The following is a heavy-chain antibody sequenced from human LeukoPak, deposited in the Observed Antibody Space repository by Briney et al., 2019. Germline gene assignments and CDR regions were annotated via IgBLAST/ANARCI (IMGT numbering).Heavy chain of an antibody. CDR3: ASPSYDSSGYFDY. Sequence: ASVKVSCKVSGYTLTELSMHWVRQAPGKGLEWMGGSDPEDGETIYAQKFQGRVTMTEDTSTDTAYMELSSLRSEDTAVYYCASPSYDSSGYFDYWGQGTLVTVSS. V-gene: IGHV1-24*01. CDR1: GYTLTELS. D-gene: IGHD3-22*01. CDR2: SDPEDGET. J-gene: IGHJ4*02.